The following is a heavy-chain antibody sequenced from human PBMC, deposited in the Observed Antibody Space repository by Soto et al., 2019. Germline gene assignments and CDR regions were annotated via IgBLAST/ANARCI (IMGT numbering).Heavy chain of an antibody. V-gene: IGHV4-34*01. Sequence: PDTLSLTCAVYGGSFSGYYWSYIRQPPGKGLEWIGEINHSGSTNYNPSLKSRVTISVDTSKNQFSLKLSSVTAADTAVYYCARGQRITMVRGGTKRNNWFDPWGQGTLVTVSS. CDR3: ARGQRITMVRGGTKRNNWFDP. J-gene: IGHJ5*02. CDR2: INHSGST. CDR1: GGSFSGYY. D-gene: IGHD3-10*01.